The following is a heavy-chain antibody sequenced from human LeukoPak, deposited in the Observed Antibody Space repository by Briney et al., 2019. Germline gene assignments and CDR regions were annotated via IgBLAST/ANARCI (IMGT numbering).Heavy chain of an antibody. V-gene: IGHV4-61*02. CDR1: GGSVSSGSYY. D-gene: IGHD2-15*01. Sequence: SESLSLTCTVSGGSVSSGSYYWSWIRQPAGKGLEWIGRMHTSGTTNYNPALKSRVTISEDTSKNQFSLNLTSVTAADTAVYYCVRGGGEFNNWGQGTLVTVSS. CDR3: VRGGGEFNN. CDR2: MHTSGTT. J-gene: IGHJ4*02.